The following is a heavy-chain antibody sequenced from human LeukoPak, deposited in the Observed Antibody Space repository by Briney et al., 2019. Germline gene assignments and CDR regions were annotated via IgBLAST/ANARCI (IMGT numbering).Heavy chain of an antibody. CDR1: GYTFTSYA. D-gene: IGHD6-19*01. V-gene: IGHV1-3*03. CDR3: ARGVPGEQWLGPFDY. CDR2: INAGNGNT. Sequence: ASVKVSCKASGYTFTSYAMHWVRQAPGQRLEWMGWINAGNGNTKYSQEFQGRVTITRDTSAGTAYMELSSLRSEDMAVYYCARGVPGEQWLGPFDYWGQGTLVTVSS. J-gene: IGHJ4*02.